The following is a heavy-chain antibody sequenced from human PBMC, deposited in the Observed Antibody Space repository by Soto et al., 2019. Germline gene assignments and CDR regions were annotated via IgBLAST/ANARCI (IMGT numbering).Heavy chain of an antibody. CDR1: GGSISSSSYY. D-gene: IGHD2-15*01. CDR3: ARHQDSVVVVAATDNWFDP. V-gene: IGHV4-39*01. Sequence: SETLSLTCTVSGGSISSSSYYWGWIRQPPGKGLEWIGSIYYSGSTYYNPSLKSRVTISVDTSKNQFSLKLSSVTAADTAVYYCARHQDSVVVVAATDNWFDPWGQGTLVTVSS. J-gene: IGHJ5*02. CDR2: IYYSGST.